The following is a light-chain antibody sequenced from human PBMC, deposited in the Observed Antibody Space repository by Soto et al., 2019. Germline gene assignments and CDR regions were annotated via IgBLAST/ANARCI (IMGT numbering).Light chain of an antibody. J-gene: IGKJ1*01. CDR1: QSVSSSY. Sequence: EIVLTQSPGTLSLSPGERATLSCRASQSVSSSYLAWYQQKPGQAPRPLIYGASSRAIGIPDRFSGSGSGTDFTLTISRLEPEDFAVYYCEQYGSSPWTFGQRTKVEIK. CDR2: GAS. CDR3: EQYGSSPWT. V-gene: IGKV3-20*01.